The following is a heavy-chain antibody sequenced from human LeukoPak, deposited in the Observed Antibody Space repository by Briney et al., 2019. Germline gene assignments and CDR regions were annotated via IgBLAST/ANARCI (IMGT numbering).Heavy chain of an antibody. CDR3: NTDFDY. CDR2: VKSETDGGTI. Sequence: PGGSLRLSCATSGFTFSDAWMSWVRQAPGEGLEWVARVKSETDGGTIDYAAPVTGRFTISRDDSKKMVFLQMNSLKSEDTGVYYCNTDFDYWGQGTLVTVSS. J-gene: IGHJ4*02. V-gene: IGHV3-15*01. CDR1: GFTFSDAW.